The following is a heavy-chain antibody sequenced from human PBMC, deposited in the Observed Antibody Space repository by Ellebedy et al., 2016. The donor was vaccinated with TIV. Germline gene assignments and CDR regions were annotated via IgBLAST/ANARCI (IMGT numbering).Heavy chain of an antibody. CDR3: AREQSPYYEILTGSFDY. V-gene: IGHV3-33*08. D-gene: IGHD3-9*01. Sequence: GESLKISCAASGFAFSSYAMHWVRQAPGQGLEWVAVIWYDGFNKDYADSVKGRFTISRDNSKSTLYLEMKSLRVEDTAVYYCAREQSPYYEILTGSFDYWGQGALVTVSS. J-gene: IGHJ4*02. CDR2: IWYDGFNK. CDR1: GFAFSSYA.